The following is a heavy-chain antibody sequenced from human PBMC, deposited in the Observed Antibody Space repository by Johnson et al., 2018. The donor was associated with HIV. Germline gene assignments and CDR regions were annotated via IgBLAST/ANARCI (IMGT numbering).Heavy chain of an antibody. J-gene: IGHJ3*02. V-gene: IGHV3-30-3*01. CDR1: GFTFSSYA. CDR3: ARVGIAARFGAFDI. CDR2: ISYDGNNK. Sequence: QVQLVESGGGVVQPGRSLRLSCAASGFTFSSYAMHWVRQAPGKGLEWVAVISYDGNNKYYVDSVKGRFTISRDNAKNSLYLQMNSLRAEDTALYYCARVGIAARFGAFDIWGQGTMVTVSS. D-gene: IGHD6-6*01.